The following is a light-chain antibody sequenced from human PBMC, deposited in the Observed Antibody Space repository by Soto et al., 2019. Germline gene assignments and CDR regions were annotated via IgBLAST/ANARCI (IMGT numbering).Light chain of an antibody. CDR3: QQRNVWPPIT. V-gene: IGKV3-15*01. J-gene: IGKJ5*01. Sequence: EIVMTQSPDTVYVSPGERATLSCRASQSVRSNLAWYQHKPGQAPRLLIYDGSTRALGIPARFSGSESGTEFTLTISSLQSEDFAVYYCQQRNVWPPITFGQGTRLEIK. CDR1: QSVRSN. CDR2: DGS.